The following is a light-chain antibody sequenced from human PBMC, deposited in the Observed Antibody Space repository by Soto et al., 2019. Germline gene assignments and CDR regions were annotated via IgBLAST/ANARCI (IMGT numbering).Light chain of an antibody. CDR1: QTISTY. V-gene: IGKV1-9*01. J-gene: IGKJ2*01. CDR2: DVS. Sequence: DIQMTQSPSSLSASVGDRVTISCRASQTISTYLHWYQHKPGRAPRLLISDVSTLQSGVPGRFRGSGSETEFTLTISSLQPEDFATYSCQQLNSYPYTFGQGTKLEIK. CDR3: QQLNSYPYT.